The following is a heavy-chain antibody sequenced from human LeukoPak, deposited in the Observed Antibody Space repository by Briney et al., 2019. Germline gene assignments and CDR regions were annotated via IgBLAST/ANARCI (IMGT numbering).Heavy chain of an antibody. Sequence: GGSLRLSCAASGFTFSSYSMNWVRQAPGKGLEWVSSISSSSSYIYYADSVKGRSTISRDNAKNSLYLQMNSLRAEDTAVYYCARRGSDILTGRDAFDIWGQGTMVTVSS. D-gene: IGHD3-9*01. V-gene: IGHV3-21*01. J-gene: IGHJ3*02. CDR3: ARRGSDILTGRDAFDI. CDR2: ISSSSSYI. CDR1: GFTFSSYS.